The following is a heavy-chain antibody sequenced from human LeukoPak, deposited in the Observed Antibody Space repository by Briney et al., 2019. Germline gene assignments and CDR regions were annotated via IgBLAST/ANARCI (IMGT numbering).Heavy chain of an antibody. D-gene: IGHD1-1*01. CDR1: GFSVSTSGVA. J-gene: IGHJ4*02. CDR2: IYWNDDK. V-gene: IGHV2-5*01. CDR3: AHHTTSAYYYDY. Sequence: SGPTLVNPTQTLTLTCTFSGFSVSTSGVAVGWIRQPPGKALEWLGHIYWNDDKYYKTSLKSRLTITKDTSENQVVLTMTNMDPVDTATYYCAHHTTSAYYYDYWGQGTLVTVSS.